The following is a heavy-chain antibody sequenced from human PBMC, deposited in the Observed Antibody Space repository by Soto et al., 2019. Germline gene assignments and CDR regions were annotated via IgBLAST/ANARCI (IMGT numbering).Heavy chain of an antibody. CDR2: ISSSGGST. CDR3: AKAQAGSYFDY. D-gene: IGHD6-19*01. Sequence: GGSLRLSCAASGFTFSSNAMSWVRQAPGKGQEWVSGISSSGGSTYYADSVKGRFTISRDNSKNMLYLQMNNLRAEDTAVYYCAKAQAGSYFDYWGQGTLVTVSS. J-gene: IGHJ4*02. CDR1: GFTFSSNA. V-gene: IGHV3-23*01.